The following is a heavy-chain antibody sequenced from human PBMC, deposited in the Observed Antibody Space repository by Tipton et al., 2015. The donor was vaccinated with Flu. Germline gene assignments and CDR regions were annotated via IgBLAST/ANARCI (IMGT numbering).Heavy chain of an antibody. CDR2: IYPDDSDV. V-gene: IGHV5-51*03. CDR3: ARPPRSGSYYSYFDN. Sequence: VQLVQSGAEVKKPGESLRISCEGSGYSFTNYWIGWVRQMPGKGLEWMGIIYPDDSDVRYSPSFLGQVTISADKSISTAYLQWSSLKASDSAMYYCARPPRSGSYYSYFDNWGQGTLVTFSS. CDR1: GYSFTNYW. J-gene: IGHJ4*02. D-gene: IGHD1-26*01.